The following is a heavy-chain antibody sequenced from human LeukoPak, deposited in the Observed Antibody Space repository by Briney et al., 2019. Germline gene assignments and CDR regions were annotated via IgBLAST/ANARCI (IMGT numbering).Heavy chain of an antibody. CDR2: IYYSGST. CDR3: ARVDYGDTVYYDY. J-gene: IGHJ4*02. CDR1: GGSISSSSYY. V-gene: IGHV4-39*01. D-gene: IGHD4-17*01. Sequence: SETLSLTCTVPGGSISSSSYYWGWIRQPPGKGLEWIGSIYYSGSTYYNPSLKSRVTISVGTSKNQFSLKLSSVTAADTAVYYCARVDYGDTVYYDYWGQGTLVTVSS.